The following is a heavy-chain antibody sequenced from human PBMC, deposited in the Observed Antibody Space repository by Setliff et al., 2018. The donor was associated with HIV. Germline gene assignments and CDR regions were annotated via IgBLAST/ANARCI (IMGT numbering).Heavy chain of an antibody. CDR1: GGTFSTNA. V-gene: IGHV1-69*10. J-gene: IGHJ6*02. CDR2: IIPLLGKA. Sequence: ASVKVSCKASGGTFSTNAVSWVRQAPGQGLEWMGGIIPLLGKANYAQKFQGRVTITADESTSTVYMELSSLRSADTAVYYCARGGVCTSSSCGGIYDYGMDVWSQGTTVTVSS. D-gene: IGHD2-2*01. CDR3: ARGGVCTSSSCGGIYDYGMDV.